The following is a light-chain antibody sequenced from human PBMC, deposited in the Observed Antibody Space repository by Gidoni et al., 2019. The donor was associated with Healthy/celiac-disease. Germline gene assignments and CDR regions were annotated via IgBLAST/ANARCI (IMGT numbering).Light chain of an antibody. V-gene: IGKV4-1*01. Sequence: DIVMTQSQDPLAVSLGERPTINCKSSQSVLYSSNNKNYLAWYQQKPGQPPKLLIYWASTRESGVPDRFSGSGSGTDFTLTISSLQAEDVAVYYCQQYYSTPYTFGQGTKLEIK. CDR3: QQYYSTPYT. CDR2: WAS. J-gene: IGKJ2*01. CDR1: QSVLYSSNNKNY.